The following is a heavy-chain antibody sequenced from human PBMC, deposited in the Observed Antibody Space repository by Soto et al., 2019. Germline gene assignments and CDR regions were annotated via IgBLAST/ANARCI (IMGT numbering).Heavy chain of an antibody. D-gene: IGHD1-7*01. J-gene: IGHJ4*02. CDR1: GFTISTHG. V-gene: IGHV3-33*01. CDR2: IWYDGSNR. Sequence: QVQLVESGGGVVQPRTSLRLSCAASGFTISTHGMHWVRQAPGKGLEWVANIWYDGSNRFYADSVKGRFTISKDNSKNTLYLQMSSLRAEDTAVYYCAAATTWNFHFHYWGQGTQVTVSS. CDR3: AAATTWNFHFHY.